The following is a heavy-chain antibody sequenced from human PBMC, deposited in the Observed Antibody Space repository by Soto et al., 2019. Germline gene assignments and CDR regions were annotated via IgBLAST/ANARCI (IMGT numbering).Heavy chain of an antibody. CDR2: INGDGSTT. D-gene: IGHD6-13*01. CDR3: AKTKSAAGEY. CDR1: GFTFNNYW. V-gene: IGHV3-74*01. J-gene: IGHJ4*02. Sequence: GGSLSLSCAASGFTFNNYWMQWVRQAPGKGLVWVSRINGDGSTTTYADSVKGRFSISRDNAKNTLYLQMNSLRAEDTAVYYCAKTKSAAGEYWGQGTLVTVSS.